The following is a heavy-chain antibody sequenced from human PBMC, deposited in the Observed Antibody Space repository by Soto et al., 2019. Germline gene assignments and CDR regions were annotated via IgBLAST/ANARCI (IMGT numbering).Heavy chain of an antibody. Sequence: QVPLVQSGAEVKKPGASVKVSCKASGYTFTSYGISWVRQAPGQGLEWMGWISAYNGNTNYAQKLQGRVTMTTDTSTSTAYMELRSLRSDDTAVYYCARVEPKYSSSSGLDPWGQGTLVTVSS. V-gene: IGHV1-18*01. CDR1: GYTFTSYG. J-gene: IGHJ5*02. D-gene: IGHD6-6*01. CDR3: ARVEPKYSSSSGLDP. CDR2: ISAYNGNT.